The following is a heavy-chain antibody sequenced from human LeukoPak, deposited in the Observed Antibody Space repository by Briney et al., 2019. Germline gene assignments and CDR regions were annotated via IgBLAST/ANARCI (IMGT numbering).Heavy chain of an antibody. CDR2: FDPEDGET. V-gene: IGHV1-24*01. J-gene: IGHJ6*04. CDR1: GYTLTELS. CDR3: ATGPRILSLEGSSYYGMDV. D-gene: IGHD2-15*01. Sequence: ASVKVSCKVSGYTLTELSMHWVRQAPGKGLEWMGGFDPEDGETIYAQKFQGRVTMTEDTSTDTAYMELSSLRSEDTAVHYCATGPRILSLEGSSYYGMDVWGKGTTVTVSS.